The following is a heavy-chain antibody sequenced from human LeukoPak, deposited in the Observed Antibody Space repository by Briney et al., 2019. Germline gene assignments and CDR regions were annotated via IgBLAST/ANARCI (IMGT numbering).Heavy chain of an antibody. V-gene: IGHV3-30*03. J-gene: IGHJ4*02. D-gene: IGHD6-19*01. CDR2: IARDGGAK. CDR1: GFSFSNHG. Sequence: GTSLRLSCVASGFSFSNHGTHWVRQAPGKGLEWVTVIARDGGAKFYADSVKGRFTLSRDKSKNMFFLQMNFLTVEDTAIYYCAREATWGQWYFDHWGQGTPVTVSS. CDR3: AREATWGQWYFDH.